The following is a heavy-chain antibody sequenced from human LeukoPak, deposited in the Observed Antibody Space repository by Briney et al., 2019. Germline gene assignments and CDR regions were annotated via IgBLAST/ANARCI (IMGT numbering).Heavy chain of an antibody. Sequence: PSETLSLTCVVSGYSISNDYYWGWIRQPPGKGLEWIGNIYHSGGSYYNPSLKSRVTILVDTSKNQFSLKLSSVTAADTAVYYCAKAGTTGIHHWFDPWGQGNLVTVSS. CDR2: IYHSGGS. J-gene: IGHJ5*02. CDR3: AKAGTTGIHHWFDP. V-gene: IGHV4-38-2*01. CDR1: GYSISNDYY. D-gene: IGHD1-1*01.